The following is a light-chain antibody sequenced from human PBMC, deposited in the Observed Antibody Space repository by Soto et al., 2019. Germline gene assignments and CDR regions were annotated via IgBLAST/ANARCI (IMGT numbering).Light chain of an antibody. J-gene: IGKJ1*01. Sequence: DIQMTQYPSSLSASVGDRVTITCRASQSISSYLNWYQQKPGKAPKLLIYAASSLQSGVPSRFSGSGSGTDFTLTISCLQPEDFATYYCQQSYSTGVTFGQGTKVDIK. CDR3: QQSYSTGVT. V-gene: IGKV1-39*01. CDR2: AAS. CDR1: QSISSY.